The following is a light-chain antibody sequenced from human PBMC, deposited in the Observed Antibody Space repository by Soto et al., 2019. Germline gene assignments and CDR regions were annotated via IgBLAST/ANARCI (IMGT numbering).Light chain of an antibody. CDR1: QSISTW. Sequence: DIQMTQSPSTLSASVGDRVTITCRASQSISTWLAWYQQKPGKAPKLLIYKASSLESGVPSRFSGSGSGTEFTLTISSLQPDDFATYYCQQYNSYSITFDQGTRLEIK. CDR2: KAS. CDR3: QQYNSYSIT. V-gene: IGKV1-5*03. J-gene: IGKJ5*01.